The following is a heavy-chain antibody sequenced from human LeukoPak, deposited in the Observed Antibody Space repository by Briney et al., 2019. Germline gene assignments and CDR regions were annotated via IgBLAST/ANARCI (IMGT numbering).Heavy chain of an antibody. CDR3: ARHNYDFWSGYYTLYYFDY. D-gene: IGHD3-3*01. Sequence: SETLSLTCTVSGGSISSSSYYWGWIRQPPGKGLEWIGSIYYSGSTYYNPSLKSRVTISVDTSKSQFSLKLSSVTAADTAVYYCARHNYDFWSGYYTLYYFDYWGQGTLVTVSS. V-gene: IGHV4-39*01. CDR2: IYYSGST. CDR1: GGSISSSSYY. J-gene: IGHJ4*02.